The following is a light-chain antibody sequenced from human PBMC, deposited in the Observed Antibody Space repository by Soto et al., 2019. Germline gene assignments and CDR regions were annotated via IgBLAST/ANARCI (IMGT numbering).Light chain of an antibody. CDR1: QTIGNY. V-gene: IGKV1-27*01. J-gene: IGKJ4*01. CDR2: AAS. CDR3: QKYNSAPLT. Sequence: DIQMTQAPSSLPASVGDRVTITCRASQTIGNYLNWYQQRPGKAPNLLISAASTLQSGVPSRFSGSGSGTDFTLTISSLQPEDVAAYYCQKYNSAPLTFGGGTKVDIK.